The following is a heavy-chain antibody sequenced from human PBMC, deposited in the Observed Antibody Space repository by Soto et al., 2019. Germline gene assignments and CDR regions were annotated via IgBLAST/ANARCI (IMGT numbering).Heavy chain of an antibody. J-gene: IGHJ5*02. V-gene: IGHV4-30-2*01. CDR2: IYQSGVT. CDR3: AGMPYTSGLRFDP. Sequence: PSETLSLTCNMSGASYSISTYSWSWIRQPPGKARQWIGFIYQSGVTSYNPSLASRVSISLARSNNQCCLKLKSVTAADTAGYFCAGMPYTSGLRFDPWGPGTLVTVSS. CDR1: GASYSISTYS. D-gene: IGHD6-19*01.